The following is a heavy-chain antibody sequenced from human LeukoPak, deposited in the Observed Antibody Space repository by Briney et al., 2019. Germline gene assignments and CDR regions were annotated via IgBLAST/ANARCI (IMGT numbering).Heavy chain of an antibody. CDR2: IYWDDDK. V-gene: IGHV2-5*02. CDR1: GFSLSTSGVG. CDR3: AHRRGIAVAGPFDY. Sequence: SGPTLVNPTQTLTLNCTFSGFSLSTSGVGVGWIRQPPGKALVWLALIYWDDDKRYSPSLKSRLTITKDTSKNQVVLTMTNMDPVDTATYYCAHRRGIAVAGPFDYWGQGTLVTVSS. D-gene: IGHD6-19*01. J-gene: IGHJ4*02.